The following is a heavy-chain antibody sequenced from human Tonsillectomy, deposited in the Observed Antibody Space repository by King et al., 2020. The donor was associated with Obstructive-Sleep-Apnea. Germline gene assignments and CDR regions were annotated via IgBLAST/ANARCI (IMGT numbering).Heavy chain of an antibody. D-gene: IGHD4-17*01. CDR3: SRWYYGDYWGDYFDY. V-gene: IGHV1-18*04. Sequence: QLVQSGAEVKKPGASVKVSCKASGYTFTSYGISWVRQAPGQGLEWMGWISAYNGNTNYAQKLQGRVTMTTDTSTSTAYMGLRGLRSDDTAVYYCSRWYYGDYWGDYFDYWGQGTLVTVSS. CDR2: ISAYNGNT. J-gene: IGHJ4*02. CDR1: GYTFTSYG.